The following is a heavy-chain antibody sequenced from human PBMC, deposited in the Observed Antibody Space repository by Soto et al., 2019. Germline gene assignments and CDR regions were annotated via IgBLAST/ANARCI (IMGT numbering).Heavy chain of an antibody. CDR1: GFTFRSFA. D-gene: IGHD6-13*01. CDR2: ISGPGTVI. V-gene: IGHV3-23*01. Sequence: EVQLLESGGGLVQPGGSLTISCAASGFTFRSFALSWVRQAPGKGLEWVSTISGPGTVIYYADSVKGRFTISRDSSKNTLYLQMNSLRADDTAIYYCAKDRIADDSSWYDSYDYWGQGTLVTVSS. CDR3: AKDRIADDSSWYDSYDY. J-gene: IGHJ4*02.